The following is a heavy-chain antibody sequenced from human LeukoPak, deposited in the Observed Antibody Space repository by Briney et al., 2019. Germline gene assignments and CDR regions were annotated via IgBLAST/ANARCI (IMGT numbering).Heavy chain of an antibody. J-gene: IGHJ4*02. CDR1: GYTFTSYG. CDR2: ISAYNGNT. D-gene: IGHD3-22*01. CDR3: ARGPTYYYDSSGYADDY. V-gene: IGHV1-18*01. Sequence: GASVKVSCKASGYTFTSYGISWVRRAPGQGLEWMGWISAYNGNTNYAQKLQGRVTMTTDTSTSTAYMELRSLRSDDTAVYYCARGPTYYYDSSGYADDYWGQGTLVTVSS.